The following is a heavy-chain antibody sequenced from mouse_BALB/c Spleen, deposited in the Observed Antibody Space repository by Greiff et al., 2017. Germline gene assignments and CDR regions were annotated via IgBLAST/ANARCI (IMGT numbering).Heavy chain of an antibody. V-gene: IGHV5-6-5*01. CDR2: ISSGGST. J-gene: IGHJ2*01. D-gene: IGHD1-1*01. CDR3: ARVPFYYGSSSYFDD. Sequence: EVQVVESGGGLVKPGGSLKLSCAASGFTFSSYAMSWVRQTPEKRLEWVASISSGGSTYYPDSVKGRFTISRDNARNILYLQMSSLRSEDTAMYYCARVPFYYGSSSYFDDWGQGTTLTVSS. CDR1: GFTFSSYA.